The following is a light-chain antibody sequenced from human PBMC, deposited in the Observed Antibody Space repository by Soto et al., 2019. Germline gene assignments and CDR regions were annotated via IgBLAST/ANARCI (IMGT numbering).Light chain of an antibody. Sequence: EIVLPRCPGTVPLCPGERGTLAGRASQPVSSNYLAWYQQKPGQAPRLLIYGASSRATDIPDRFSGRGSGTDFTLTISRLEPDDFAVYYCQQYGASPQTFGQGTKVDIK. CDR2: GAS. CDR3: QQYGASPQT. J-gene: IGKJ1*01. V-gene: IGKV3-20*01. CDR1: QPVSSNY.